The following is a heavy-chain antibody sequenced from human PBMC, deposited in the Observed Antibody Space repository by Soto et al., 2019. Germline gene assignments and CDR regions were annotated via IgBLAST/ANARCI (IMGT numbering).Heavy chain of an antibody. D-gene: IGHD3-10*01. J-gene: IGHJ6*02. CDR2: INPNSGGT. V-gene: IGHV1-2*04. CDR3: ARDYYGSGSYYNYGMDV. Sequence: ASVKVSCKASGYTFTGYYMHWVRQAPGQGLEWMGWINPNSGGTNYAQKFQGWVIMTRDTSISTAYMELSRLRSDDTAVYYCARDYYGSGSYYNYGMDVWGQGTTVTVSS. CDR1: GYTFTGYY.